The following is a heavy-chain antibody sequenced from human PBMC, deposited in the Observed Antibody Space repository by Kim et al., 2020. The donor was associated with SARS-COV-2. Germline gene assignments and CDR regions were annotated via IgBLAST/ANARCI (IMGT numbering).Heavy chain of an antibody. J-gene: IGHJ3*02. CDR3: ARPRYCSSTSCYDNAFDI. Sequence: ASVKVSCKASGYTFTSYGISWVRQAPGQGLEWMGWISAYNGNTNYAQKLQGRVTMTTDTSTSTAYMELRSLRSDDTAVYYCARPRYCSSTSCYDNAFDIWGQGTMVTVSS. CDR2: ISAYNGNT. V-gene: IGHV1-18*01. D-gene: IGHD2-2*01. CDR1: GYTFTSYG.